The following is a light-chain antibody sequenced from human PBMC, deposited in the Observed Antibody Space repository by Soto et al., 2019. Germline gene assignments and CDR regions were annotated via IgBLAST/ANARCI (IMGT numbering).Light chain of an antibody. Sequence: DIQMTQSPSSLSASVGDRVTITCRASQSISSYLNWYQQKPGKAPKLLIYAASSLQSGVPSRFSGSGSGTDFTLPFTSLQLKDFPPYYGQQSYSPPPSFAQGTKLEI. CDR1: QSISSY. CDR3: QQSYSPPPS. V-gene: IGKV1-39*01. J-gene: IGKJ2*01. CDR2: AAS.